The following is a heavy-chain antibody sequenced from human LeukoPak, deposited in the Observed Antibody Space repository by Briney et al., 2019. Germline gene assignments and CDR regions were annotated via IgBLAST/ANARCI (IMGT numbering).Heavy chain of an antibody. D-gene: IGHD2-15*01. J-gene: IGHJ5*02. V-gene: IGHV1-2*06. CDR3: ARACSGGSCYSDNWLDP. CDR2: INPDSGGT. CDR1: GYTFTGYY. Sequence: ASVKVSCKASGYTFTGYYLHWLRQAPGQGLEWMGRINPDSGGTNYAQKFQGRVTMTRDTSISTAYMELNRLTSDDTAVYYCARACSGGSCYSDNWLDPWGQGTLVTVSS.